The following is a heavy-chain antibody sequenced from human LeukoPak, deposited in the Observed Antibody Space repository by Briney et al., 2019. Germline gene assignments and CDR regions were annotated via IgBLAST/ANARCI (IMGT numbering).Heavy chain of an antibody. Sequence: ASVKVSCKASGYTFTGYYIHWVRQAPGQGLEWMGWINPDSGVTNYAQKFQGRITMTRDTSISTAYMELSRLTPDDTAVYYCARFRSRSSWYIPPFDFWGQGTLVTVSS. CDR3: ARFRSRSSWYIPPFDF. J-gene: IGHJ4*02. CDR1: GYTFTGYY. D-gene: IGHD6-13*01. CDR2: INPDSGVT. V-gene: IGHV1-2*02.